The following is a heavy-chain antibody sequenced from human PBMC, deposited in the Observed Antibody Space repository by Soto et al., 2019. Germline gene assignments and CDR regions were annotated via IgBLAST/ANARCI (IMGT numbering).Heavy chain of an antibody. J-gene: IGHJ4*02. V-gene: IGHV1-46*01. CDR1: GYTFTSYY. CDR3: ARAVWRTGRHFVY. CDR2: INPSGGST. D-gene: IGHD3-16*01. Sequence: QVQLVQSGAEVKKPGASVKVSCKASGYTFTSYYMHWVRQPPGQGLEWMGIINPSGGSTRYAQKGQGRVTTTRDTSTITVYMELSSLRSEDTVVYYCARAVWRTGRHFVYWGQGALVTV.